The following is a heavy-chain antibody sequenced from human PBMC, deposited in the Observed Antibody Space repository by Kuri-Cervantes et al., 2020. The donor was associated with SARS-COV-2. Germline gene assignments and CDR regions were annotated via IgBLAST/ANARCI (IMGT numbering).Heavy chain of an antibody. CDR2: ISNTGSTI. CDR3: AKDLTIAVAGFNWYFDL. J-gene: IGHJ2*01. Sequence: GGSLRLSCAASGFPFSSYEINWVRQAPGRGLEWLSYISNTGSTIYYADSVKGRFNISRDNAKNSLSLQMNSLRAEDTAVYYCAKDLTIAVAGFNWYFDLWGRGTLVTVSS. D-gene: IGHD6-19*01. CDR1: GFPFSSYE. V-gene: IGHV3-48*03.